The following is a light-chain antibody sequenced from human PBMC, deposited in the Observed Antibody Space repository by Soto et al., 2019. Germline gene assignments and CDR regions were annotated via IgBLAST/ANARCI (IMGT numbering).Light chain of an antibody. J-gene: IGLJ2*01. V-gene: IGLV2-11*01. CDR1: SSDVGAYNY. Sequence: QSALTHPRSVSGSPGQSVTISCTGTSSDVGAYNYVSWYQQHPGKAPKLMIYGVTQRPSGVPDRFSGSKSGNTASLTISGLQAEDEADYYCCSYAGSYTYVVFGGGTKLTVL. CDR2: GVT. CDR3: CSYAGSYTYVV.